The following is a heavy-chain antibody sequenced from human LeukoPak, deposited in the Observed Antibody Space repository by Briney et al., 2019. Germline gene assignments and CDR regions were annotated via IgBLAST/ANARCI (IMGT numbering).Heavy chain of an antibody. CDR3: ARVERGLIR. Sequence: PSETLSLTCAVSGYSISSGYNWGCSRPSPGEGLEGTGSIYHSGSTYYNPSLKSRVTISVDTSKDQFSLQLSSVTAADSAMYYCARVERGLIRWGQGTLVTVSS. J-gene: IGHJ4*02. D-gene: IGHD3/OR15-3a*01. CDR2: IYHSGST. V-gene: IGHV4-38-2*01. CDR1: GYSISSGYN.